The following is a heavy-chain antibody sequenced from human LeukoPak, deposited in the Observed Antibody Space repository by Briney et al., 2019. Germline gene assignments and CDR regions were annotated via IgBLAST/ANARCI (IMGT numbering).Heavy chain of an antibody. CDR1: GLTFSSYG. J-gene: IGHJ4*02. CDR2: ISSSGSTV. Sequence: GGSLRLSCAASGLTFSSYGMSWVRQAPGKGPEWVSHISSSGSTVSYADSVKGRFTISRDNAKSSLYLQMNSLRVEDTAVYHCARDGMRWPARYWGQGTLVTVSS. V-gene: IGHV3-48*01. CDR3: ARDGMRWPARY. D-gene: IGHD5-24*01.